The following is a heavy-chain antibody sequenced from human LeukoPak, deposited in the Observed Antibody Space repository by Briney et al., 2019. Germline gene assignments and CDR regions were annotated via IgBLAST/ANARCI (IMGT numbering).Heavy chain of an antibody. Sequence: VASVKVPCKASGGTFSSYAISWVRQAPGQGLEWMGGIIPIFGTANYAQKFQGSVTITADKSTSTAYMELSSLRSEDTAVYYCARVLASETGMGPWGQGTLVTVSS. CDR1: GGTFSSYA. V-gene: IGHV1-69*06. CDR3: ARVLASETGMGP. CDR2: IIPIFGTA. J-gene: IGHJ4*02. D-gene: IGHD2-8*01.